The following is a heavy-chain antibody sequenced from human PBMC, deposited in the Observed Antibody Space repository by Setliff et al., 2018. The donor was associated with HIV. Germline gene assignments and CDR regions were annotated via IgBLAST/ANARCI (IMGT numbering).Heavy chain of an antibody. CDR3: ASDAKGGIDY. J-gene: IGHJ4*02. Sequence: GGSLRLSCAASGFSFSGYSMNWVRQTPGKGLEWVARISNSGESKYYADSVRGRFTIYRDNSKNTLYLQMNSLRVEDTGTYYCASDAKGGIDYWGQGTLVTVSS. V-gene: IGHV3-23*01. CDR1: GFSFSGYS. CDR2: ISNSGESK. D-gene: IGHD3-16*01.